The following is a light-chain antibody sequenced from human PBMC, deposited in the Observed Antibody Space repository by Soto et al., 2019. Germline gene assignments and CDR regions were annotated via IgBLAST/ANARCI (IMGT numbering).Light chain of an antibody. CDR2: WAS. CDR1: QSVLYNSDNKNY. V-gene: IGKV4-1*01. CDR3: QQYYSTLT. Sequence: DIVMTQSPDSLAVSLGERATINCKSSQSVLYNSDNKNYLALYQQKPGQPPKLLIYWASTRDSGVPDRFSGSGSGEDFTLTSSRLQAEDVAVYCWQQYYSTLTFGGGTKVEIK. J-gene: IGKJ4*01.